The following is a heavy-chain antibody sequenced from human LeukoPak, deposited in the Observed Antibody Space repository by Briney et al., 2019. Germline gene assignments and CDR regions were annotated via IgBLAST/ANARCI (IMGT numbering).Heavy chain of an antibody. D-gene: IGHD6-19*01. V-gene: IGHV3-64*01. Sequence: GGSLRLSCAASGFTFSSYAMHWVRQAPGKGLEYVSAISSNGGSTYYANSVKGRFTISRDNSKNTLYLQMGSLRAEDTAVYYCARDVPAVAGYWGQGTLVTVSS. CDR2: ISSNGGST. CDR3: ARDVPAVAGY. J-gene: IGHJ4*02. CDR1: GFTFSSYA.